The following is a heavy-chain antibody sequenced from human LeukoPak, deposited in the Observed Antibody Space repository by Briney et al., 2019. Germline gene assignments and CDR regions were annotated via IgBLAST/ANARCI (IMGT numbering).Heavy chain of an antibody. J-gene: IGHJ5*02. CDR3: ARDLAYCGGDCYPPLT. V-gene: IGHV3-53*01. CDR2: IYSAGST. CDR1: GFTVSSNY. Sequence: GGSLRLSCAASGFTVSSNYMSWVRQAPGKGLEWVSVIYSAGSTYYADSVKGRFTISRDNSENTLYLQMNSLRAEDTAVYYCARDLAYCGGDCYPPLTWGQGTLVTVSS. D-gene: IGHD2-21*02.